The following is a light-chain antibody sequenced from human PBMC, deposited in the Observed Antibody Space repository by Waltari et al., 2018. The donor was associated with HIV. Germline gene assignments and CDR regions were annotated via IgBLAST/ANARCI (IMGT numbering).Light chain of an antibody. V-gene: IGKV4-1*01. CDR3: QQYYDTPYT. Sequence: DIVMTQSPDSLPVSLGERATINCKSGQGLWHTSMRRHYLAWYQQRPGQPPKLLIAWASTRESGVPDRFSGSGSGTDFTLAISSLQPEDVAVYYCQQYYDTPYTFGQGTKLEI. J-gene: IGKJ2*01. CDR1: QGLWHTSMRRHY. CDR2: WAS.